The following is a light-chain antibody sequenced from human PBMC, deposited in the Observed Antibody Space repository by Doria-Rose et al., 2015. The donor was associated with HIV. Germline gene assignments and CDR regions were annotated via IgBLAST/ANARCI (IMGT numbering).Light chain of an antibody. J-gene: IGKJ1*01. Sequence: TQSPGTLSLSPGERATLSCRASQSFSSTYLALYQQNPGQAPSLLIYDGSTRATGIPDRFSASGSGTDFTLTINRLEPEDFALYYCHQYGTSWTFGQGTKVEI. CDR3: HQYGTSWT. CDR1: QSFSSTY. V-gene: IGKV3-20*01. CDR2: DGS.